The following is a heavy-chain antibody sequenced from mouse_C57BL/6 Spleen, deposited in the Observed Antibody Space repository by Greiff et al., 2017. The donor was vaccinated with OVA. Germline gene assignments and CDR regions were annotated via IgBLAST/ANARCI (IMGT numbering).Heavy chain of an antibody. V-gene: IGHV5-16*01. D-gene: IGHD2-13*01. Sequence: EVKVVESEGGLVQPGSSMKLSCTASGFTFSDYYMAWVRQVPEKGLEWVANINYDGSSTYYLDSLKSRFIISRDNAKNILYLQMSSLKSEDTATYYGARDLTEGYFDYWGQGTTLTVSS. CDR2: INYDGSST. CDR1: GFTFSDYY. J-gene: IGHJ2*01. CDR3: ARDLTEGYFDY.